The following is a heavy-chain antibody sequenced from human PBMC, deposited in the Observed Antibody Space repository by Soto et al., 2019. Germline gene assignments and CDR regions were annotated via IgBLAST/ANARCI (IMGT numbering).Heavy chain of an antibody. CDR2: IYWDYDK. V-gene: IGHV2-5*02. CDR3: VQSRCGGDCLQSYSSHSYYGLDV. CDR1: GFSLSTIGVG. J-gene: IGHJ6*02. Sequence: QITLKESGPTLVKPTQTLTLTCTFSGFSLSTIGVGVGWIRQPPGKALEWLALIYWDYDKRYSPSLKSRLTVTKDTSKNQVVLNMTNMDPVDTGTYYCVQSRCGGDCLQSYSSHSYYGLDVWGQGTTVTVSS. D-gene: IGHD2-21*02.